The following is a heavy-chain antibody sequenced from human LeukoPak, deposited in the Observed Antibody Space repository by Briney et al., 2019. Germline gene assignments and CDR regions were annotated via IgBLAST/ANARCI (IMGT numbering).Heavy chain of an antibody. V-gene: IGHV4-30-2*01. Sequence: SETLSLTCTVPGGSISSGGHSWSWIRQPPGKGLEGIGYIYHSGSGSTYYNPSLKSRVTISIDKSKNQFSLKLNSVTAADTAVYYCARINDFWSGPTLDVWGQGTTVTVSS. D-gene: IGHD3-3*01. CDR3: ARINDFWSGPTLDV. CDR1: GGSISSGGHS. CDR2: IYHSGSGST. J-gene: IGHJ6*02.